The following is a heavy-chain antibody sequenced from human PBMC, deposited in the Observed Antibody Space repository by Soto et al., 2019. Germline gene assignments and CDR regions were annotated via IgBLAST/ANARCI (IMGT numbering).Heavy chain of an antibody. CDR2: IGTAGDT. J-gene: IGHJ3*02. Sequence: GGSLRLSCAASGLTFSSYDMHWVRKAKRKDLEWVSAIGTAGDTYYPGSVKGRFTISRENAKNSLYLQMNSLRAEDTAVFYCARSPAGVKQLTHAFDIWGQGTMVTVSS. V-gene: IGHV3-13*01. CDR3: ARSPAGVKQLTHAFDI. CDR1: GLTFSSYD. D-gene: IGHD6-6*01.